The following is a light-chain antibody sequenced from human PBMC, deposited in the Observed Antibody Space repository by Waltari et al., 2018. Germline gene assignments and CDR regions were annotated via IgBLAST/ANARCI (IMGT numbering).Light chain of an antibody. J-gene: IGLJ3*02. CDR1: SPNIGAGSD. CDR2: VNS. CDR3: QSYDSSLSGSV. Sequence: QSVLTQPPSVSGAPGQRVPISCTGSSPNIGAGSDVPWYQQLPGTAPKLLIYVNSNRPSGVPDRFSGSKSGTSASLAITGLQAEDEADYYCQSYDSSLSGSVFGGGTKLTVL. V-gene: IGLV1-40*01.